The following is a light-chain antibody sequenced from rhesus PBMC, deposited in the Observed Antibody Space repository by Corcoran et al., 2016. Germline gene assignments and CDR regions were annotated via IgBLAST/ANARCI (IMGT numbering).Light chain of an antibody. Sequence: DIQMTQSPSSLSASVGDTVTITCRASQGISSYLAWYQQKPGKTPKLLIFKASTLQSGVPSRFRGIGSGTDFTLTISSLQPDDFATYYCQQHKSYPLTCGGGTKVEFK. V-gene: IGKV1-25*01. CDR2: KAS. CDR1: QGISSY. CDR3: QQHKSYPLT. J-gene: IGKJ4*01.